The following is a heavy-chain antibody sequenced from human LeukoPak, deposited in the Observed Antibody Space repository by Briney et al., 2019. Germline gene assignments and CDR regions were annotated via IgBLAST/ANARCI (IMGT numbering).Heavy chain of an antibody. V-gene: IGHV4-34*01. J-gene: IGHJ4*02. CDR2: INHSGST. Sequence: SETLSLTCAVYGGSFSGYYWSWIRQPPGKGLEWIGEINHSGSTNYNPSLKSRVTISVDTSKNQFSLKLSSVTAADTAVYYCARGASQAELDSSGQGNLVT. CDR3: ARGASQAELDS. CDR1: GGSFSGYY.